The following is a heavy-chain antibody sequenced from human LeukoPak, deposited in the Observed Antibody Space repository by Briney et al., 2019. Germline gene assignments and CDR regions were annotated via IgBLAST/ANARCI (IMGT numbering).Heavy chain of an antibody. D-gene: IGHD4-23*01. J-gene: IGHJ4*02. CDR1: GFTVSSNY. V-gene: IGHV3-30*18. CDR2: ISYDGSNK. Sequence: GGSLRLSCAASGFTVSSNYMSWVRQAPGKGLEWVAVISYDGSNKYYADSVKGRFTISRDNSKNTLYLQMNSLRAEDTAVYYCAKDTVVAGLYYFDYWGQGTLVTVSS. CDR3: AKDTVVAGLYYFDY.